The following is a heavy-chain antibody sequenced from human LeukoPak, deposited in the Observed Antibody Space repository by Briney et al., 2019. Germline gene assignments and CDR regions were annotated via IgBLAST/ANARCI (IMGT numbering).Heavy chain of an antibody. CDR3: ARDRDYYFDY. CDR1: GCTFTSYG. Sequence: GASVKVSCQASGCTFTSYGISWVRQAPGQGLEWMGWISAYNGNTNYAQKLQGRVTMTTDTSTSTAYMELRSLGSDDTAVYYCARDRDYYFDYWGQGTLVTVSS. V-gene: IGHV1-18*01. CDR2: ISAYNGNT. J-gene: IGHJ4*02. D-gene: IGHD5-24*01.